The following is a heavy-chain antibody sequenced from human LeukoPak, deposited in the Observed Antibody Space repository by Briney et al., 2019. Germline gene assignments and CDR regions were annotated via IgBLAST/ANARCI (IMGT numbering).Heavy chain of an antibody. J-gene: IGHJ4*02. Sequence: SETLCLTYTVSGASFSSGDQYGNSIRQSPGEGLEWSGSIHPSETPNNTPSPESRVTISIAPSKNKFPLNLTSVTAANPAVYFCSRGLDSRNLGYWGQGPLVTVSS. D-gene: IGHD3-22*01. CDR3: SRGLDSRNLGY. CDR2: IHPSETP. V-gene: IGHV4-31*03. CDR1: GASFSSGDQY.